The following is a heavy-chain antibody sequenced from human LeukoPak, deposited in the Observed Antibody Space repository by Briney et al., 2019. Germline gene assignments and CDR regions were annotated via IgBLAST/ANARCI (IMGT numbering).Heavy chain of an antibody. V-gene: IGHV4-4*02. CDR1: GGSISSSNW. J-gene: IGHJ4*02. CDR2: IYHSGST. Sequence: SETLSLTCAVSGGSISSSNWWSWVRQPPGKGLEWIGEIYHSGSTNYNPSLKSRVTISVDTSKNQFSLKLSSVTAADTAVYYCARVSDSGYGIDYWGQGTLVTVSS. D-gene: IGHD5-12*01. CDR3: ARVSDSGYGIDY.